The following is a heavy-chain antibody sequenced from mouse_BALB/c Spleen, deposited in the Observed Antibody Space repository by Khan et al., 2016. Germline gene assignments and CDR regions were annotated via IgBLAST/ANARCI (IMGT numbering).Heavy chain of an antibody. CDR3: TSSPTATRYFDV. Sequence: EVQLQESGPGLVKPSQSLSLTCPVTGYSITSDYAWNWIRQLPGNKLEWMGYIRYSGSTTYNPSLKSRISITRDTSKNQFFLQLYSVTTEDTATYYCTSSPTATRYFDVWYAGTTVTVSS. CDR1: GYSITSDYA. CDR2: IRYSGST. V-gene: IGHV3-2*02. J-gene: IGHJ1*01. D-gene: IGHD1-2*01.